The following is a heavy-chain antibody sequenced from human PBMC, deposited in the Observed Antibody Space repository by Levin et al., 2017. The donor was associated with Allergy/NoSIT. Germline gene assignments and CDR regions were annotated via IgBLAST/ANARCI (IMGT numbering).Heavy chain of an antibody. V-gene: IGHV3-7*04. Sequence: LSLTCAASGFTFSSYWMSWVRQAPGKGLEWVANIKQDGSEKYYVDSVKGRFTISRDNAKNSLYLQMNSLRAEDTAVYYCARDINYDYTFDYWGQGTLVTVSS. CDR1: GFTFSSYW. D-gene: IGHD5-12*01. CDR3: ARDINYDYTFDY. CDR2: IKQDGSEK. J-gene: IGHJ4*02.